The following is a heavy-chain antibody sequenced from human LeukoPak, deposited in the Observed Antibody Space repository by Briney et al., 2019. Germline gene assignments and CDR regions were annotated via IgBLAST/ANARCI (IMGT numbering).Heavy chain of an antibody. J-gene: IGHJ6*02. CDR2: INPSGGST. Sequence: ASVKVSCKASGYTFTSYYMHWVRQAPGQGLEWMGIINPSGGSTSYAQKFQGRVTMTRDTSTSTVYMELSSLRSEDTAVYYCARDGYSGYLAYYYYYGMDVWGQGTTVTVSS. V-gene: IGHV1-46*01. D-gene: IGHD5-12*01. CDR3: ARDGYSGYLAYYYYYGMDV. CDR1: GYTFTSYY.